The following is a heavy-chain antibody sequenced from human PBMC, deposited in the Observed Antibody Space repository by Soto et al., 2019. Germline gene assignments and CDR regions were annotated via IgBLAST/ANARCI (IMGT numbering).Heavy chain of an antibody. CDR1: GGTFGNSA. CDR3: ARYKDRKQLGGNCYSGIDV. D-gene: IGHD1-20*01. V-gene: IGHV1-69*05. J-gene: IGHJ6*02. Sequence: QVQLVQPGAEVKKPGSSVTVSCKASGGTFGNSAISWVRQAPGQGLEWMGGIIPIFPTPAYAQKFRETGTITSDQGTGTAYLELTSLTSEDTAVLYCARYKDRKQLGGNCYSGIDVWGQGTTVTVSS. CDR2: IIPIFPTP.